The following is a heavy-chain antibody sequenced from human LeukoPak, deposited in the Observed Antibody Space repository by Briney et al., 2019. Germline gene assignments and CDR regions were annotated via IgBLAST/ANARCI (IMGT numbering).Heavy chain of an antibody. CDR3: ARGWSGPYYFDY. J-gene: IGHJ4*02. Sequence: ASVKVSCKASGYTFTYYYMHWVRQAPGQGLEWMAWINPYTGGTNYAQRFQGRVTMTRDTSISTAYMELNSLRSDDTAVYYCARGWSGPYYFDYWGQGTLVTVCS. V-gene: IGHV1-2*02. CDR2: INPYTGGT. D-gene: IGHD3-3*01. CDR1: GYTFTYYY.